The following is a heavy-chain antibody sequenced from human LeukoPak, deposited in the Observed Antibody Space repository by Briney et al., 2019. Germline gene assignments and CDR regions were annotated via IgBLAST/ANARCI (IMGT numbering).Heavy chain of an antibody. V-gene: IGHV3-23*01. Sequence: GGSLRLSCAASGFTFSSYAITWVRQAPGKGLEWVSTVIDNGGFTYYADCLKGRFTISRDNAKNSLYLQMNSLRAEDTAVYYCARDSGGGMGDYWGQGTLVTVSS. CDR2: VIDNGGFT. CDR3: ARDSGGGMGDY. J-gene: IGHJ4*02. CDR1: GFTFSSYA. D-gene: IGHD3-10*01.